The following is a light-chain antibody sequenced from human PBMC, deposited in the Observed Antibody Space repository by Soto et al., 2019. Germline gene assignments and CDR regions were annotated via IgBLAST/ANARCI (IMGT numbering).Light chain of an antibody. CDR1: QSVDSN. CDR2: GAS. CDR3: QQYNNWWT. V-gene: IGKV3-15*01. J-gene: IGKJ1*01. Sequence: EILMTQSPATLSVSPGERATLSCRASQSVDSNLAWYQRKPGQAPRLLIYGASTRATGISARFSGSGSGTEFPLTISSLQSEDFGVYYCQQYNNWWTFGQGTKVDIK.